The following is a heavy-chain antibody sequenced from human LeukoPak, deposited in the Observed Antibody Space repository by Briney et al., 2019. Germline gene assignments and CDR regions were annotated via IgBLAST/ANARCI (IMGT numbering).Heavy chain of an antibody. J-gene: IGHJ6*02. V-gene: IGHV3-23*01. Sequence: PGGSLRLSCAASGFTFSSYAMSWVRQAPGKGLEWVSTISGGGGSTYYADSVKGRFTISRDNSKNTLYLQMNSLRAADTAVYYCAKEVGGYDSYYYGMDVWGQGTTVTVSS. CDR2: ISGGGGST. CDR3: AKEVGGYDSYYYGMDV. D-gene: IGHD5-12*01. CDR1: GFTFSSYA.